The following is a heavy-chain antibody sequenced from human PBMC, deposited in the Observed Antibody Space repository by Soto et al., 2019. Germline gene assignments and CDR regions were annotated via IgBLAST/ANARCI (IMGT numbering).Heavy chain of an antibody. CDR2: IDPEDGEI. D-gene: IGHD1-1*01. J-gene: IGHJ4*02. V-gene: IGHV1-24*01. CDR1: GHTLTEFS. Sequence: QVHLVQSGAEVKKPGASVKVSCKVSGHTLTEFSMHWVRQAPGQGLEWMGGIDPEDGEIMYAQKFQGRVTMTEDTSTDSAYMGLSSLRPEDTAVYYSAAGGTRWLPSPSDYWGQGTLVTVSS. CDR3: AAGGTRWLPSPSDY.